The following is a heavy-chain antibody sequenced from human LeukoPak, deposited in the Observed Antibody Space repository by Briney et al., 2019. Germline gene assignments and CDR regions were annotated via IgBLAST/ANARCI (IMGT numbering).Heavy chain of an antibody. CDR1: GYTFTSYY. CDR2: INPSGGST. J-gene: IGHJ3*02. CDR3: ARQYYYNSSGYYYDAFDI. V-gene: IGHV1-46*01. Sequence: GASVKVSCKASGYTFTSYYMHWVRQAPGQGLEWMGIINPSGGSTSYAQKFQGRVTMTRDMSTSTVYMELSSLRSEDTAVYYCARQYYYNSSGYYYDAFDIWGQGTMVTVSS. D-gene: IGHD3-22*01.